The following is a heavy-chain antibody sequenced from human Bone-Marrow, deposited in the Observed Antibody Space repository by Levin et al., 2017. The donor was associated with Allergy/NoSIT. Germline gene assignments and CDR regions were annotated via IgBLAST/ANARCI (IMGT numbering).Heavy chain of an antibody. CDR1: GFTFKNYA. J-gene: IGHJ3*01. Sequence: GESLKISCVVSGFTFKNYAMSWVRQAPGKGLEWVSSTSGEGISTYYTDSVRGRFTISRDNSKNTLYLQMNRLRADDTAVYYCAQAPSIYDRFSVWGQGTMVTVSS. CDR3: AQAPSIYDRFSV. D-gene: IGHD3-22*01. CDR2: TSGEGIST. V-gene: IGHV3-23*01.